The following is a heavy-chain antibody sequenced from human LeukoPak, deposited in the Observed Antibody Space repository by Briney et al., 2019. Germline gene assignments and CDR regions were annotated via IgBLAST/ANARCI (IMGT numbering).Heavy chain of an antibody. CDR3: ARGCFAYYDSSGYYYYFDY. CDR1: GGSFSGYY. D-gene: IGHD3-22*01. J-gene: IGHJ4*02. CDR2: INHSGST. Sequence: SETLSLTCAVYGGSFSGYYWSWIRQPPGKGLEWIGEINHSGSTNYNPSLKSRVTISVDTSKNQFSLKLSSVTAADTAVYYCARGCFAYYDSSGYYYYFDYWGQGTLVTVSS. V-gene: IGHV4-34*01.